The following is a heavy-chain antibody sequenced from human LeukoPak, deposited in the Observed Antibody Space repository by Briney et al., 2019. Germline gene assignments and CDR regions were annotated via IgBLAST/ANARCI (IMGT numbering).Heavy chain of an antibody. Sequence: PGGSLRLSCAASGFTFSSYEMNWVRQAPGKGLEWVSYISSSGNTIYYADSVKGRFTISRDNAKNSLYLQMNSLRAEDTAVYYCARENTMTGWFDSWGQGTLVTVS. J-gene: IGHJ5*01. CDR2: ISSSGNTI. D-gene: IGHD3-22*01. CDR1: GFTFSSYE. CDR3: ARENTMTGWFDS. V-gene: IGHV3-48*03.